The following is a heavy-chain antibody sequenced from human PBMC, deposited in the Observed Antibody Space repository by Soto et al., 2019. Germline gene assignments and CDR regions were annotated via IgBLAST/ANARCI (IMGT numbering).Heavy chain of an antibody. J-gene: IGHJ4*02. CDR3: ARSRCSVGSCSDY. D-gene: IGHD2-15*01. CDR1: GGSITSGDSY. V-gene: IGHV4-30-4*01. CDR2: IYYTGST. Sequence: VQLQESGPGLVKPSQTLSLTCTVSGGSITSGDSYWSWIRQPPGKGLEWLGYIYYTGSTYYNPSLKGRVTRSGDTENQLSLKLSSVTAADTAVYYCARSRCSVGSCSDYWGQGTLVTVSS.